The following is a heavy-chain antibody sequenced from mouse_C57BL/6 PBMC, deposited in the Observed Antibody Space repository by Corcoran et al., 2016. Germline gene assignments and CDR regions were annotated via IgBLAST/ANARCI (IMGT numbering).Heavy chain of an antibody. CDR2: INTHSGEP. D-gene: IGHD2-2*01. Sequence: QIQLVQSGPELKKPGETVKISSKASGYTFTTAGMQRGQKMPGMGFKGIGWINTHSGEPKYTEDFKGRSAFSLETFASTVYLQISNLKNEDTATYCCARSGGYPYYYAMDTLGQGTSVTVSS. CDR3: ARSGGYPYYYAMDT. J-gene: IGHJ4*01. V-gene: IGHV9-4*01. CDR1: GYTFTTAG.